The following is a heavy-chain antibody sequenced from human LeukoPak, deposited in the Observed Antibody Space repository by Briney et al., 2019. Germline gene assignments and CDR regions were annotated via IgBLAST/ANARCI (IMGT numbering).Heavy chain of an antibody. CDR2: IYYSGTT. J-gene: IGHJ4*02. D-gene: IGHD3-9*01. Sequence: PSETLSLTCTVSGGSITNFYGGWIRQSPGKGLELIGYIYYSGTTNYSPSLKSRVSISVDTSKNQFSLNLRSATAADTAVYYCARGDILTGYSYWGQGTLVTVSS. CDR1: GGSITNFY. CDR3: ARGDILTGYSY. V-gene: IGHV4-59*12.